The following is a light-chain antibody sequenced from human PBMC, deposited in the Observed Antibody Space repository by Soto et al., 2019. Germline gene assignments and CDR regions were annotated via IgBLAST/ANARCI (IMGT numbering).Light chain of an antibody. J-gene: IGKJ1*01. CDR2: LGS. V-gene: IGKV2-28*01. CDR1: QSLLHSNGYNY. CDR3: MQALHSPWT. Sequence: EIVTTQSPLSLAVTPGEAASISCRSSQSLLHSNGYNYLDWYLQKPGRSPQLLIYLGSNRASGVPDRFSGSGSGTDFTLKISRVEAEDAGVYFCMQALHSPWTFGQGTKVEIK.